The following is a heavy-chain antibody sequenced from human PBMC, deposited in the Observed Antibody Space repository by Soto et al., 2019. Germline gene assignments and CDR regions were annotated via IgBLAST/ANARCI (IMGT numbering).Heavy chain of an antibody. V-gene: IGHV3-66*01. CDR1: GFTVSTSY. Sequence: GGSLRLSCAASGFTVSTSYMTWVRQAPGKGLEWVSVIYRGGSTYYADSVKGRFTISRDNSKDTLYLQMNSLRAEDTGVYYCARINVEPAAHFDYWGQGTLVTV. CDR3: ARINVEPAAHFDY. J-gene: IGHJ4*02. D-gene: IGHD2-2*01. CDR2: IYRGGST.